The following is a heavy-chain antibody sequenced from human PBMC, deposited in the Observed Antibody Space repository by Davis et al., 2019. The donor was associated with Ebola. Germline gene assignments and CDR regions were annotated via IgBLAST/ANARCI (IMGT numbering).Heavy chain of an antibody. CDR2: VHSRSGI. Sequence: GGSLRLSCAASGFTVSSNYMNWVRQAPGKGLEWLSMVHSRSGIFYADSVRGRFTISTDTSKNTLYLQMNSLRVDDTAVYYCATRGPWGQGTLVTVSS. D-gene: IGHD3-10*01. CDR3: ATRGP. CDR1: GFTVSSNY. J-gene: IGHJ5*02. V-gene: IGHV3-53*01.